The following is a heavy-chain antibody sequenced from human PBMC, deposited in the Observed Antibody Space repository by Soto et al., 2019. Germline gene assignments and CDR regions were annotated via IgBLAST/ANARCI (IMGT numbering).Heavy chain of an antibody. CDR2: INPSGGST. CDR1: GYTFTSYY. J-gene: IGHJ6*02. CDR3: ATERYYYYYGMDV. V-gene: IGHV1-46*01. Sequence: RASVKVSCQTSGYTFTSYYMHWVRQAPGQGLEWMGIINPSGGSTSYAQKFQGRVTMTRNTSISTAYMELSSLRSEDTAVYYCATERYYYYYGMDVWGQGTTVTVSS.